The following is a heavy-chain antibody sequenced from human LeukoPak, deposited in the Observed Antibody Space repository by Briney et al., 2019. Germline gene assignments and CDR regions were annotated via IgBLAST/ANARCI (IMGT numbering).Heavy chain of an antibody. CDR1: GFTFSGYA. V-gene: IGHV3-30-3*01. CDR2: ISYDGSIK. Sequence: GRSLRLSCAASGFTFSGYAIHWVRQAPGKGLEWVAFISYDGSIKYYADYVKGRCTISRDNSKNTLYLQMNSLRVEDTAVYYCARGRGDSRGSVLYYYYGMDVWGKGTTVTVSS. J-gene: IGHJ6*04. CDR3: ARGRGDSRGSVLYYYYGMDV. D-gene: IGHD6-19*01.